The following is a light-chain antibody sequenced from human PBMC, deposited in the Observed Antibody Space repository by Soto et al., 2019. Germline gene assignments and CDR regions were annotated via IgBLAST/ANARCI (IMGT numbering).Light chain of an antibody. J-gene: IGKJ5*01. CDR3: QQRNDWQVT. CDR2: DVS. V-gene: IGKV3-11*01. CDR1: QSVDSY. Sequence: EIVLTQSPVTLSLSPGERATLSCRASQSVDSYLAWYQQKPGQAPRLLIYDVSNRATGIPARFSGSGSGPDFTLTISSLEPGDFAVYYCQQRNDWQVTSGQGTRLEIK.